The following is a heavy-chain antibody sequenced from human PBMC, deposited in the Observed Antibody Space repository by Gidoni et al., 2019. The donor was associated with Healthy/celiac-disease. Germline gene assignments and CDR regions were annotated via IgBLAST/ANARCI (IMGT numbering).Heavy chain of an antibody. J-gene: IGHJ3*02. Sequence: QVQLVQSGAEVKKPGASVQVSCKASGYTFTSYYMHWVRQAPGQGLEWMGIINPSGGSTSYAQKFQGRVTMTRDTSTSTVYMELSSLRSEDTAVYYCARAENWGDAFDIWGQGTMVTVSS. D-gene: IGHD7-27*01. CDR2: INPSGGST. CDR3: ARAENWGDAFDI. V-gene: IGHV1-46*01. CDR1: GYTFTSYY.